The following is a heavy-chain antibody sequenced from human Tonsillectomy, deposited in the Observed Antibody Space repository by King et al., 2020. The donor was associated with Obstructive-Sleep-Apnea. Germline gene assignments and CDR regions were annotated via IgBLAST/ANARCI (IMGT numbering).Heavy chain of an antibody. D-gene: IGHD3-9*01. J-gene: IGHJ4*02. Sequence: VQLQESGPGLVKPSETLSLTCTVSGGSITSYYWSWIRQPPGKGLEWIGYIYYSGSTSYNPSLKSRVTISVDTSKNQFSLKVRSVTAADTAVYYCARQSEILTAYFHWGQGALVTVSS. CDR1: GGSITSYY. CDR2: IYYSGST. CDR3: ARQSEILTAYFH. V-gene: IGHV4-59*08.